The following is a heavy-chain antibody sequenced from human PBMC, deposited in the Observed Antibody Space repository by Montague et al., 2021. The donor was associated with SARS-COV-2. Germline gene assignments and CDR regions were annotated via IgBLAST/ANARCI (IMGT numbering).Heavy chain of an antibody. Sequence: SLRLSCAASGFTVSSNYMSWVRQAPGKGLEWVSVIYSGGSTYYADPVKGRFTISRHNSKNTLYLQMNSLRAEDTAVYYCARGNDDYVWGSLGPFDPWGQGTLVTVSS. CDR2: IYSGGST. CDR1: GFTVSSNY. CDR3: ARGNDDYVWGSLGPFDP. V-gene: IGHV3-53*04. D-gene: IGHD3-16*01. J-gene: IGHJ5*02.